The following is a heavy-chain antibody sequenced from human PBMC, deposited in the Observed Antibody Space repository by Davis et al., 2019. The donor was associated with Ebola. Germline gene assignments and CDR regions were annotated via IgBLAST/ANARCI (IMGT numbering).Heavy chain of an antibody. V-gene: IGHV3-74*01. D-gene: IGHD3-9*01. CDR3: ARDRGYDILTGYSPPDY. CDR1: GFTFSSYA. J-gene: IGHJ4*02. Sequence: GESLKISCAASGFTFSSYAMSWVRQAPGKGLVWVSRINSDGSSTSYADSVKGRFTISRDNAKNSLYLQMNSLRDEDTAVYYCARDRGYDILTGYSPPDYWGQGTLVTVSS. CDR2: INSDGSST.